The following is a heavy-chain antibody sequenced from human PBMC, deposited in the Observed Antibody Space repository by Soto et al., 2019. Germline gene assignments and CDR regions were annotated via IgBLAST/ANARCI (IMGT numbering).Heavy chain of an antibody. V-gene: IGHV1-69*12. CDR3: ASGIQLWLRRINSGYSG. Sequence: QVQLVQSGAEVKKPESSVKVSCKAPGGTFSTYAISWVRQAPGQGLEWMGGIIPMFGTANYAQRFQDRVTITADESTHTVYRELSSMRSEDTAVYFCASGIQLWLRRINSGYSGWGQGTLVTVSS. CDR1: GGTFSTYA. CDR2: IIPMFGTA. D-gene: IGHD5-18*01. J-gene: IGHJ4*02.